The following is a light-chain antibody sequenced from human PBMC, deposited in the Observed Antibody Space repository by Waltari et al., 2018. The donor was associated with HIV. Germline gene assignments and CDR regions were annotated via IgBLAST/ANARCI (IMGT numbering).Light chain of an antibody. Sequence: QSVLTQPRSVSGSPGQSLTISCTGASTDVGAYNSVSWYQQQPGKAPKVIIFDVSQRPSGVPYRFSGSKSGNTASLTISGLRAEDEANYYCCSYAGSYTLVFGGGTKLTVL. V-gene: IGLV2-11*01. CDR3: CSYAGSYTLV. CDR1: STDVGAYNS. CDR2: DVS. J-gene: IGLJ2*01.